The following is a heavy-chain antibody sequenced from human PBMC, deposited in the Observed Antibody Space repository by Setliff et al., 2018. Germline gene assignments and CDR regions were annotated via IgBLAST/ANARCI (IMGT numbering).Heavy chain of an antibody. CDR3: ARQARGYYYDSSGYYRASPGYYYMDV. V-gene: IGHV5-51*01. J-gene: IGHJ6*03. CDR2: IYPGDSDT. CDR1: GYSFTSYW. D-gene: IGHD3-22*01. Sequence: GESLKISCKGSGYSFTSYWIGWVRQMPGKGLEWMGIIYPGDSDTRYSPSFQGQVTISADKSISTAYLQWSSLKASDTAMYYCARQARGYYYDSSGYYRASPGYYYMDVWGKGTTGTVS.